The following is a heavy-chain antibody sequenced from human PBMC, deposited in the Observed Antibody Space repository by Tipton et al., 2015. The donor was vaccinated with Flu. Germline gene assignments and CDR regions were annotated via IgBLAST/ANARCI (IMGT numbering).Heavy chain of an antibody. CDR2: ISAYNGNT. CDR3: GRGANGGPSGY. Sequence: QLVQSGAEVKKPGASVKVSCKTSGYNFNSYGISWERQAPGQGLEWMGWISAYNGNTNYAQKLQGRVTITRDTSTSTAYMELTSLASDATAVYYWGRGANGGPSGYWGQGTLVPISS. J-gene: IGHJ4*02. CDR1: GYNFNSYG. D-gene: IGHD2-8*01. V-gene: IGHV1-18*01.